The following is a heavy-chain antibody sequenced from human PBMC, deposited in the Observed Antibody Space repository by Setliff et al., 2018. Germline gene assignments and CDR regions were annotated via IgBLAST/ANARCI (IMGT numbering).Heavy chain of an antibody. CDR1: GDSISSSSYY. J-gene: IGHJ4*02. V-gene: IGHV4-39*07. CDR2: IYYSGST. Sequence: PSETLSLTCTVSGDSISSSSYYWGWIRQPPGKGLEWIGSIYYSGSTNYNPSLKSRVTISLDTSRNQFSLKLRSVTAADTAVYYCARVRKGYSGYDFGDYWGQGTLVTVSS. CDR3: ARVRKGYSGYDFGDY. D-gene: IGHD5-12*01.